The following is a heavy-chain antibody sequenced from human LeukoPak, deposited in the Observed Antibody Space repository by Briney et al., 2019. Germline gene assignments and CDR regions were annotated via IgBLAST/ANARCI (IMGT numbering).Heavy chain of an antibody. J-gene: IGHJ4*02. CDR1: GGSISSYY. V-gene: IGHV4-59*01. CDR3: ASGPTVKSAYYFDY. D-gene: IGHD4-17*01. CDR2: IYYSGST. Sequence: PSETLSLTCTVSGGSISSYYWSWIRQPPGKGLEWIGYIYYSGSTNYNPSLKSRVTISVDTPKNQFSLKLSSVTAADTAVYYCASGPTVKSAYYFDYWGQGTLVTVSS.